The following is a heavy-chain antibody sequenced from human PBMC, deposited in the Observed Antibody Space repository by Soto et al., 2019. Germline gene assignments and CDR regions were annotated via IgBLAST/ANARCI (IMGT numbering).Heavy chain of an antibody. D-gene: IGHD5-18*01. Sequence: GGSLRLSCVASGFTVRSSYMSWVRQAPGKGLEWVSIIYSGGSTYYADSVKGRFTISRDNSKNTLYLQMNSLRAEDTAVYYCARDLNTAIVPEAYDYHYVMGVWGQGTTVTVS. CDR3: ARDLNTAIVPEAYDYHYVMGV. V-gene: IGHV3-53*01. CDR2: IYSGGST. CDR1: GFTVRSSY. J-gene: IGHJ6*02.